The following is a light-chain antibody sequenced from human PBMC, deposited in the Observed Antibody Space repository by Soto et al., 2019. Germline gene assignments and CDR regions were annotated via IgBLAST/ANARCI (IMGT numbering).Light chain of an antibody. Sequence: QSVLTQPASVSGSPGQSITISCTGTSSDVGGYSYVSWYQQHPGKAPKLMIYEGSKRPSGVSNRFSGSKSGNTASLTISGLQAEDEADYYCCSYAGSSTVVFGGGTKLTVL. J-gene: IGLJ2*01. CDR1: SSDVGGYSY. V-gene: IGLV2-23*01. CDR2: EGS. CDR3: CSYAGSSTVV.